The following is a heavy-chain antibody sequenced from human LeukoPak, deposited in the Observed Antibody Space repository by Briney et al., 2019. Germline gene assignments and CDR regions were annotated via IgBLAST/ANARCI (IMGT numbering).Heavy chain of an antibody. Sequence: SETLSLTCAVYGGSFSGYYWSWIRQPPGKGLEWIGEINHSGSTNYNPSLKSRVTISVDTSKNQFSLKLSSVTAADTAVYYCXRDGGGYYRNEIGYWGQGTLVTVSS. J-gene: IGHJ4*02. D-gene: IGHD5-24*01. CDR3: XRDGGGYYRNEIGY. V-gene: IGHV4-34*01. CDR2: INHSGST. CDR1: GGSFSGYY.